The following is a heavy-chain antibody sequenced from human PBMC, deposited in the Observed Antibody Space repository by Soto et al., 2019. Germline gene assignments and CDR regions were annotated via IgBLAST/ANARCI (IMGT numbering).Heavy chain of an antibody. D-gene: IGHD6-13*01. V-gene: IGHV4-31*03. CDR2: IYDSAST. CDR3: ARGGGSSWNFYYCDS. Sequence: QVQLQESGPGLVKPSQTLSLTCSVSGGSISSGDYFWSWIRQFPGKGLEWIGHIYDSASTYYNPSLKSRVTISADTSKNQFSLKLSSVTAADTAVYYCARGGGSSWNFYYCDSWGQGTLVPVSS. J-gene: IGHJ4*02. CDR1: GGSISSGDYF.